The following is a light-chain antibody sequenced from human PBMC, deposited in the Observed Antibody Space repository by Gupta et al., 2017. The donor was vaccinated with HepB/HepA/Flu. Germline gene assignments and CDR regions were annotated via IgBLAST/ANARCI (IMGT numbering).Light chain of an antibody. CDR3: QQRSNWPPIT. Sequence: EIVLTQSPATLSLSPGERATLSCRASQSVSSYLAWYQQKPGQAPRLLIYDASNRATGIPARFSGSWCGKYLPLTSSSREPEDFAGYYCQQRSNWPPITFGGGTKVEIK. CDR2: DAS. V-gene: IGKV3-11*01. J-gene: IGKJ4*01. CDR1: QSVSSY.